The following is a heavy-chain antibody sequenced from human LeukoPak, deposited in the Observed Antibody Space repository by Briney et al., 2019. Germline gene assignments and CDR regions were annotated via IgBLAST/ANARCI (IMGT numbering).Heavy chain of an antibody. D-gene: IGHD4-23*01. Sequence: GGSLRLPCAASGFTFSNAWMSWVRQAPGKGLEWIGRIRSKTDGGTTDYAAPVKDRFTISRDDSKSTLYLQMNSLKTEDTAVYYCSTDLRWELQVVYWGQGTLVTVSS. V-gene: IGHV3-15*01. CDR3: STDLRWELQVVY. CDR2: IRSKTDGGTT. CDR1: GFTFSNAW. J-gene: IGHJ4*02.